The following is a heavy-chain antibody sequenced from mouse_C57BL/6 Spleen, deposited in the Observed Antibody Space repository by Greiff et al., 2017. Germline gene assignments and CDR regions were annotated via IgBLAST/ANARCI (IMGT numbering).Heavy chain of an antibody. CDR2: IWSGGST. Sequence: QVQLQQSGPGLVQPSQSLSITCTVSGFSLTSYGVHWVRQSPGKGLEWLGVIWSGGSTDYNAAFISRLSISKDNSKSQVFFKMNSLQADDTAIYYCARKGNGHRGYFDYWGQGTTLTVSS. V-gene: IGHV2-2*01. D-gene: IGHD1-1*02. CDR3: ARKGNGHRGYFDY. CDR1: GFSLTSYG. J-gene: IGHJ2*01.